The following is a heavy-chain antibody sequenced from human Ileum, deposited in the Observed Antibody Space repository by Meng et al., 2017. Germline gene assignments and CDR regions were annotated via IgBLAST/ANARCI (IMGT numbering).Heavy chain of an antibody. CDR1: GFTFSSYA. J-gene: IGHJ4*02. D-gene: IGHD1-26*01. CDR3: AGERWEKSYAW. CDR2: INMDSSRT. V-gene: IGHV3-74*01. Sequence: GQLVGSGGGVVQPGTSLRLSCAASGFTFSSYAMSWVRQAPGKGLVWVSRINMDSSRTVYAESVKGRFTISRDNAKNMVYLQMNGLRAEDTAVYYCAGERWEKSYAWWGQGTLVTVSS.